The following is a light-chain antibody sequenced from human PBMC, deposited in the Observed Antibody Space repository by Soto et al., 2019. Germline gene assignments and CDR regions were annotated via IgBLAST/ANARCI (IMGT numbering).Light chain of an antibody. V-gene: IGLV2-14*01. Sequence: QSALTQPASVSGSPGQSITISCTGTSSDVGGYNYVSWYQQHPGKAPKLTIYDVSNRPSGVSKRLSGSKSGNTASLTISGLQAEDEADYYCSSYTSSSTLVFGGGTKVTVL. J-gene: IGLJ2*01. CDR1: SSDVGGYNY. CDR3: SSYTSSSTLV. CDR2: DVS.